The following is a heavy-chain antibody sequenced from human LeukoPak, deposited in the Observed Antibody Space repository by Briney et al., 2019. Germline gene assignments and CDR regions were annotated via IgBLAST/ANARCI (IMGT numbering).Heavy chain of an antibody. CDR1: GFTVSSNY. J-gene: IGHJ4*02. CDR2: IYSGGST. CDR3: ARGGPGLDYDY. Sequence: GGSLRLSCAASGFTVSSNYMSWVRQAPGKGLEWVSVIYSGGSTYYADSVKGRFTISRDNAKNTLYLQMNSLRAEDTAVYYCARGGPGLDYDYWGQGTLVTVSS. V-gene: IGHV3-53*01. D-gene: IGHD6-19*01.